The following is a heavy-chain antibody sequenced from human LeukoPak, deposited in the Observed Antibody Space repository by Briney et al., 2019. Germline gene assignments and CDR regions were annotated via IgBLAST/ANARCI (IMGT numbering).Heavy chain of an antibody. Sequence: GGSLRLSCAASGFTFSSYGMHWVRQAPGKGLEWVAVISYDGSNKYYADSVKGRFSISRDNSKNTLYLQMNSLRAEDTAVYYCAKDGTYSSGWQNYFDYWGQGTLVTVSS. J-gene: IGHJ4*02. D-gene: IGHD6-19*01. CDR1: GFTFSSYG. CDR2: ISYDGSNK. CDR3: AKDGTYSSGWQNYFDY. V-gene: IGHV3-30*18.